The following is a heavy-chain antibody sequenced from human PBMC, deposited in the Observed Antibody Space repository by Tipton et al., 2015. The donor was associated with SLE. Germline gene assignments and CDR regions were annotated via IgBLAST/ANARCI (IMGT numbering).Heavy chain of an antibody. CDR3: ARGAKERITLVRVRPYYFDY. CDR1: GGSMSSTAVYY. J-gene: IGHJ4*01. CDR2: IDYNGNT. V-gene: IGHV4-31*03. Sequence: TLSLTCSVSGGSMSSTAVYYWGWVRQNTAKGLEWIGHIDYNGNTYYSPSLKSRLSLSRDTSKNQFSLRLNSVTAADTAVYYCARGAKERITLVRVRPYYFDYWGQGSLVTVSS. D-gene: IGHD3-10*01.